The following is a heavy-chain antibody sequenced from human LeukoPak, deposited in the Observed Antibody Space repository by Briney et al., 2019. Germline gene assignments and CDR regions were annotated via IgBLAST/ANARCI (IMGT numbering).Heavy chain of an antibody. CDR2: IYSSGST. Sequence: SETLSLTCTVSGGSISSYYWNWMRQPPGKGLEWIGYIYSSGSTNYNPSLKSRVTMSVDTSKNQFSLRLTSVTAADTAVYYCARSTVVTRTIDYWGQGTLVTVSS. V-gene: IGHV4-59*08. CDR1: GGSISSYY. D-gene: IGHD4-23*01. J-gene: IGHJ4*02. CDR3: ARSTVVTRTIDY.